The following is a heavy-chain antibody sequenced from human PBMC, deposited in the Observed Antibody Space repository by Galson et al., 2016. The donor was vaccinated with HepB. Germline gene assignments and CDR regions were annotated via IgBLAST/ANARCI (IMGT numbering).Heavy chain of an antibody. V-gene: IGHV4-39*01. CDR2: IYYSGST. Sequence: SETLSLTCTVSGGSISSSSYYWGWIRQPPGKGLEWIGSIYYSGSTYYNPSLKRRVTISVDTSKNQFSLNLSSVTAADTAVYYCARHSSYYGNFDYWGQGTLVTVSS. CDR1: GGSISSSSYY. CDR3: ARHSSYYGNFDY. J-gene: IGHJ4*02. D-gene: IGHD2-15*01.